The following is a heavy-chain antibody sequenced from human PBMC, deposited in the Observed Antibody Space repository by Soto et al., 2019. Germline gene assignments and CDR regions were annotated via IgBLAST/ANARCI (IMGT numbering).Heavy chain of an antibody. V-gene: IGHV1-2*02. CDR2: INPNSGGT. J-gene: IGHJ6*02. D-gene: IGHD2-2*01. Sequence: ASVKVSCKASGYTFTGYYMHWVRQAPGQGLEWMGWINPNSGGTNYAQKFQGRVTMTRDTSISTAYMELSRLRSDDTAVYYRVGVVPAADYYYGMDVWGQGTTVTVSS. CDR3: VGVVPAADYYYGMDV. CDR1: GYTFTGYY.